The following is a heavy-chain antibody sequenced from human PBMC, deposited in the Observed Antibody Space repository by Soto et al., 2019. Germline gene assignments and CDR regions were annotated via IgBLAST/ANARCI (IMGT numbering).Heavy chain of an antibody. CDR2: ISYDGSNK. J-gene: IGHJ5*02. CDR3: AKDFYYYDSSGYLDP. CDR1: GFTFSSYA. V-gene: IGHV3-30-3*01. D-gene: IGHD3-22*01. Sequence: GGSLRLSCAASGFTFSSYAMHWVRQAPGKGLEWVAVISYDGSNKYYADSVKGRFTISRDNSKNTLYLQMNSLRAEDTAVYYCAKDFYYYDSSGYLDPWGQGTLVTVSS.